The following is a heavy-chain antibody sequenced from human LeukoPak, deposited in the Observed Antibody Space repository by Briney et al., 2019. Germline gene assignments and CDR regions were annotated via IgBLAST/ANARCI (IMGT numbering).Heavy chain of an antibody. V-gene: IGHV3-33*08. CDR1: GFTFSSYG. CDR3: AKAMARGPYYYYYMDV. Sequence: PGGSLRLSCAASGFTFSSYGMHWVRQAPGKGLEWVAVIWYGGSNKYYADSVKGRFTISRDNSKNTLYLQMNSLRAEDTAVYYCAKAMARGPYYYYYMDVWGKGTTVTVSS. D-gene: IGHD3-10*01. J-gene: IGHJ6*03. CDR2: IWYGGSNK.